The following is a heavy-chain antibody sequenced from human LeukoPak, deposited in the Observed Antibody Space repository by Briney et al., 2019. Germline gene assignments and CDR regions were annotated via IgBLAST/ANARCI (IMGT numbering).Heavy chain of an antibody. CDR2: ISGSGGST. CDR1: GFTFSSYA. D-gene: IGHD5-18*01. CDR3: AKDREHSYRYYYYGMGV. Sequence: GGSLRLSCAASGFTFSSYAMSWVRQAPGKGLEWVSAISGSGGSTYYADSVKGRFTISRDNSKNTLYLQMNSLRAEDTAVYHCAKDREHSYRYYYYGMGVWGQGTTVTVSS. J-gene: IGHJ6*02. V-gene: IGHV3-23*01.